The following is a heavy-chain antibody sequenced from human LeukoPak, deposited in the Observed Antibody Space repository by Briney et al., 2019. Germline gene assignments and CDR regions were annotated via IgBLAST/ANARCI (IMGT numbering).Heavy chain of an antibody. V-gene: IGHV3-15*01. J-gene: IGHJ4*02. D-gene: IGHD2-21*02. CDR2: IKSKTDGGTT. Sequence: PGGSLRLSCAASGFTFSNAWMSWVRQAPGKGREWGGRIKSKTDGGTTDYAAPVKGRFTISRDDSKNTLYLQMNSLKTEDTAVYYCTTLWRVVVVTATTDDYWGQGTLVTVSS. CDR3: TTLWRVVVVTATTDDY. CDR1: GFTFSNAW.